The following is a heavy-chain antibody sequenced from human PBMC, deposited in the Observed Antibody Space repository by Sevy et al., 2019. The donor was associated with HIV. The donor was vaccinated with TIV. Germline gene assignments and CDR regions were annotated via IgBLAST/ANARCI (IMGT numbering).Heavy chain of an antibody. J-gene: IGHJ4*02. Sequence: SETLSLTCTVSGGSISSYYWSWIRQPPGKGLEWIGYIYYSGSTNYNPSLKSRVTISVDTSKNQFSLRLSSVTAADTAVYYCATITMVRGVRDWGQGTLVTVSS. V-gene: IGHV4-59*01. D-gene: IGHD3-10*01. CDR1: GGSISSYY. CDR2: IYYSGST. CDR3: ATITMVRGVRD.